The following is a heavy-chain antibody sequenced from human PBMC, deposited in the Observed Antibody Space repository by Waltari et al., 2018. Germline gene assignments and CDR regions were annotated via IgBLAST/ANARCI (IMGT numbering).Heavy chain of an antibody. CDR3: ARDSGYDTGWFDP. D-gene: IGHD5-12*01. CDR2: IYYSGST. J-gene: IGHJ5*02. CDR1: GGSISSYY. V-gene: IGHV4-59*01. Sequence: QVQLQESGPGLVTPSETLSLTCTVSGGSISSYYWSWIRQPPGKGLEWIGYIYYSGSTNYNPSLKSRVTISVDTSKNQFSLKLSSVTAADTAVYYCARDSGYDTGWFDPWGQGTLVTVSS.